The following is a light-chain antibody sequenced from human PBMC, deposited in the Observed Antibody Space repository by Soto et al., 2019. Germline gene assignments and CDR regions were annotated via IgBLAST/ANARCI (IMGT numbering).Light chain of an antibody. CDR2: AAS. CDR1: QSVSNY. Sequence: EIVLTQSPATLSLSPGERATLSCRASQSVSNYLAWYQQKPGQAPRLLIYAASDRATGIPDRFRGSGSGTDFTLTISRLEPEDFAVYWCQQYGSSLTFGQGTKVDI. J-gene: IGKJ1*01. CDR3: QQYGSSLT. V-gene: IGKV3-20*01.